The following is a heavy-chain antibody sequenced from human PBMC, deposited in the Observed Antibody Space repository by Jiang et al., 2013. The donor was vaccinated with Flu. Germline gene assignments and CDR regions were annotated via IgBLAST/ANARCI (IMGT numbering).Heavy chain of an antibody. J-gene: IGHJ4*02. CDR3: ARELPDYGDSYYFDY. D-gene: IGHD4-17*01. CDR1: GYTFTSYA. CDR2: INAGNGNT. Sequence: SGAEVKKPGASVKVSCKASGYTFTSYAMHWVRQAPGQRLEWMGWINAGNGNTKYSQKFQGRVTITRDTSASTAYMELSSLRSEDTAVYYCARELPDYGDSYYFDYWGQGTLVTVSS. V-gene: IGHV1-3*01.